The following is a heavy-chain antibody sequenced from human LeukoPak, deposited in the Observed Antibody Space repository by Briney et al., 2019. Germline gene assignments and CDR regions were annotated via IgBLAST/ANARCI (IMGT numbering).Heavy chain of an antibody. CDR3: AKGSLLWFGESFDY. V-gene: IGHV3-30*18. CDR2: ISYDGSNK. J-gene: IGHJ4*02. D-gene: IGHD3-10*01. Sequence: PGGSLRLSCAASGFTFSSYGMHWVRQAPGKGLEWVAVISYDGSNKYYADSVKGRFTISRDNSKNTLYLQMNSLRAEDTAVYYCAKGSLLWFGESFDYWGQGTLVTVSS. CDR1: GFTFSSYG.